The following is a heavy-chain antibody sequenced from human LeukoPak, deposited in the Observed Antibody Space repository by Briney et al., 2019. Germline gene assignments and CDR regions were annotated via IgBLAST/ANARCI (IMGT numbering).Heavy chain of an antibody. V-gene: IGHV4-39*07. CDR2: IFYSGST. CDR1: GGSISSSSYY. CDR3: ARGRSDFWSGSDYGMDV. Sequence: SETLSLTCTVSGGSISSSSYYWGWIRQPPGKGLEWVGSIFYSGSTYYNPSLKSRVTISVDTSKNQFSLKLSSVTAADTAVYYCARGRSDFWSGSDYGMDVWGQGTTVTVSS. J-gene: IGHJ6*02. D-gene: IGHD3-3*01.